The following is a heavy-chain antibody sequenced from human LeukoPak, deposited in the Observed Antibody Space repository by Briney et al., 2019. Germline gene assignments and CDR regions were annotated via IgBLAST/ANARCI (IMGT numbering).Heavy chain of an antibody. D-gene: IGHD2-2*02. CDR1: GYSFTSYG. CDR2: ISTSNGNT. J-gene: IGHJ4*02. V-gene: IGHV1-18*01. Sequence: ASVKVSCKASGYSFTSYGITWVRQAPGQGLEWMGWISTSNGNTNYAQKLQGRVTLTTDTSTSTAYMELSSLRSDDQAPYYCARALVYVYTEMKFENWGEGTLVTLSS. CDR3: ARALVYVYTEMKFEN.